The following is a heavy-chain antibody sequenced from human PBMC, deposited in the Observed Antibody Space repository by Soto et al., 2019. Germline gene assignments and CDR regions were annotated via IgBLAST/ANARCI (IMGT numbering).Heavy chain of an antibody. J-gene: IGHJ4*02. Sequence: PSETLSLTCTVSGGSISSGGYYWSWIRQHPGKGLEWIGYIYYSGSTYYNPSLKSRVTISVDTSKNQFSLKLSSVTAADTAVYYCASGGVVVPTRPFDYWGQGTRVTVSA. CDR1: GGSISSGGYY. CDR2: IYYSGST. V-gene: IGHV4-31*03. CDR3: ASGGVVVPTRPFDY. D-gene: IGHD2-21*01.